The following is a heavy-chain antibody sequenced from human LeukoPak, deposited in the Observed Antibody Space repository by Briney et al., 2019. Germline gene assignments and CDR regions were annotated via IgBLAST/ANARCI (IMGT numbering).Heavy chain of an antibody. Sequence: SETLSLTCAVYGGSFSGYYWSWIRQSPGKGLEWIGEINHSGSTNYDPSLKSRVTISVDTSKNQFSLKLSSVTAADTAVYYCAGGGSGLYYFDYWGQGTLVTVSS. D-gene: IGHD6-19*01. CDR3: AGGGSGLYYFDY. V-gene: IGHV4-34*01. CDR2: INHSGST. J-gene: IGHJ4*02. CDR1: GGSFSGYY.